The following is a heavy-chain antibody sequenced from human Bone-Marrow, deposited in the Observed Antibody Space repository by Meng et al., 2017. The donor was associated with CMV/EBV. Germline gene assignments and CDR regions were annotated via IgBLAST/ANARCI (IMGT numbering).Heavy chain of an antibody. V-gene: IGHV4-31*03. CDR3: ARERMGSYYYYGMDV. CDR1: GDSISSGGYY. J-gene: IGHJ6*02. CDR2: IYYSGST. D-gene: IGHD2-15*01. Sequence: SETLSLTCTVSGDSISSGGYYWSWIRQHPGKGLEWIGYIYYSGSTYYNPSLKSRVIISLDTSKNQFSLNLSSVTAADTAVYYCARERMGSYYYYGMDVWGQGTTVTVSS.